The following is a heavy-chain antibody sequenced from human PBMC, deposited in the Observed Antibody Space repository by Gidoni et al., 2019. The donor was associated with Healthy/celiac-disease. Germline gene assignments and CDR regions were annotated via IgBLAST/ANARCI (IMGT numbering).Heavy chain of an antibody. Sequence: EVQLLESGGGLVQPGGSLRLSCAASGFTFSRYAMSWVRQAPGKGRGWVSAISGSGGSTYYADSVKGRFTISRDNSKNTLYLQMNSLRAEDTAVYYCAKSLGQLVPLYYYYYYGMDVWGQGTTVTVSS. J-gene: IGHJ6*02. V-gene: IGHV3-23*01. CDR1: GFTFSRYA. CDR3: AKSLGQLVPLYYYYYYGMDV. CDR2: ISGSGGST. D-gene: IGHD6-6*01.